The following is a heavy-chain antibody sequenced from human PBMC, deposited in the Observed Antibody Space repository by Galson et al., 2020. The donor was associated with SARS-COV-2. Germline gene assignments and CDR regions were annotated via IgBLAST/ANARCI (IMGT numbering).Heavy chain of an antibody. CDR2: ISPNGGTS. V-gene: IGHV3-64D*06. CDR3: LSYSSTRQNH. J-gene: IGHJ4*02. D-gene: IGHD6-13*01. CDR1: GFIFSDYA. Sequence: GGSLRLSCSASGFIFSDYAMHWVRQAPGKGLEYVSAISPNGGTSFYADSVKDRFTMSRDNSRNMFYLQMTALRLEDTGFYYCLSYSSTRQNHWGQGTLVTFSS.